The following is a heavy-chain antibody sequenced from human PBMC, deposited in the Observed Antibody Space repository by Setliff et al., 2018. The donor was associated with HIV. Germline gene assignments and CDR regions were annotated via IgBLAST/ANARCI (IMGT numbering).Heavy chain of an antibody. CDR3: AKDFPASDFY. CDR1: GFTFTTYA. CDR2: ISIYDGSEK. Sequence: PGGSLRLSCAASGFTFTTYAMHWVRQAPGKGLEWVAVISIYDGSEKYYADSVKGRFTISRDNSKNTLYLQMNSLRAEDTAVYYCAKDFPASDFYWGQGTLVTVSS. V-gene: IGHV3-30*04. J-gene: IGHJ4*02. D-gene: IGHD2-21*02.